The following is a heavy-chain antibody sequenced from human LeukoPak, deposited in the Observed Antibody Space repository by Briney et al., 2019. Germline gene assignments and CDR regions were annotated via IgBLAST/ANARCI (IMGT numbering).Heavy chain of an antibody. D-gene: IGHD6-13*01. CDR3: ARTLSSGWSGDFQY. CDR1: GGSISSSSYY. J-gene: IGHJ1*01. V-gene: IGHV4-39*07. CDR2: MYYSGST. Sequence: SETLSLTCSVSGGSISSSSYYWGWIRQPPGKGLEWIGSMYYSGSTYYNPSLKSRVTISVDTSKNQFSLKLSSVTAADTAVYYCARTLSSGWSGDFQYWGQGTLVTVSS.